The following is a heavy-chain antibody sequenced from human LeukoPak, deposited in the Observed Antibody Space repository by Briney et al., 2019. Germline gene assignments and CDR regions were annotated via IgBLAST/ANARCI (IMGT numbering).Heavy chain of an antibody. J-gene: IGHJ4*02. CDR3: TSEDQGGFDY. CDR1: GFTFSNAW. V-gene: IGHV3-15*01. D-gene: IGHD1-26*01. CDR2: IKRKIDGETT. Sequence: GGSLRLSCAASGFTFSNAWMSWVRQAPIKGLEWVGRIKRKIDGETTDYAAPAKGRFTISRDDSKNTPYLQMNSLKTEDTAMYYCTSEDQGGFDYWGQGTLVTVSS.